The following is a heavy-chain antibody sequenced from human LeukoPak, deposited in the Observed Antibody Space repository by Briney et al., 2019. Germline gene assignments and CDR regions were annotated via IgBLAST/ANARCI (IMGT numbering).Heavy chain of an antibody. D-gene: IGHD6-19*01. CDR2: IYYSGST. Sequence: PSETLSLTCTVSGGSISSYYWSWIRQPPGKGLEWIGYIYYSGSTNHNPSLKSRVTISVDTSKNQFSLKLSSVTAADTAVYYCARQGSSGWVFDYWGQGTLVTVSS. J-gene: IGHJ4*02. CDR3: ARQGSSGWVFDY. CDR1: GGSISSYY. V-gene: IGHV4-59*08.